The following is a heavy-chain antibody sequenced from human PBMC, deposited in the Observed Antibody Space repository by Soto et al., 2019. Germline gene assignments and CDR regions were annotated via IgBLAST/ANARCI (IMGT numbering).Heavy chain of an antibody. J-gene: IGHJ4*02. V-gene: IGHV1-69*01. D-gene: IGHD5-18*01. CDR2: IIPVLGVG. Sequence: QVQLVQSGAEVKKPGSSVRVSCKASGGTFGNHAISWVRQAPGQGLEWLGGIIPVLGVGDNAQNFQGRVTITSVASTSTAYLAPSSLRSEVTALYYSAIEAGYAYGYVFEYWGPGPLVTVSS. CDR3: AIEAGYAYGYVFEY. CDR1: GGTFGNHA.